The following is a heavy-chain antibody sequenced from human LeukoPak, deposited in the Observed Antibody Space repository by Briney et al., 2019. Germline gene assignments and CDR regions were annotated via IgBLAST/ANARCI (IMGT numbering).Heavy chain of an antibody. CDR1: GFTVSNNY. CDR3: ARDGGAAAGY. V-gene: IGHV3-66*01. D-gene: IGHD6-13*01. Sequence: GGSLRLSCAASGFTVSNNYMSWVRQAPGKGLAWVSVMYRGGSTYYADSVQGRFTMSRDNSKNTLYLQMNSLRAEDTAVYYCARDGGAAAGYWGQGTLVTVSS. J-gene: IGHJ4*02. CDR2: MYRGGST.